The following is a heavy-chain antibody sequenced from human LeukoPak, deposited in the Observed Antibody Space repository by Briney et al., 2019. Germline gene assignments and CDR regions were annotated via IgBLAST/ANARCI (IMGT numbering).Heavy chain of an antibody. D-gene: IGHD4-17*01. V-gene: IGHV3-43*01. CDR3: ARVNHGDYGGGYFDS. Sequence: GGSLRLSCAASGFTFDDFSMHWVRQAPGKGLEWVSLITWDDATTYYADSVRGRFTISRGDNKNSLYLQMNSLRTEDTALYYCARVNHGDYGGGYFDSWGHGTLVTVSS. J-gene: IGHJ4*01. CDR2: ITWDDATT. CDR1: GFTFDDFS.